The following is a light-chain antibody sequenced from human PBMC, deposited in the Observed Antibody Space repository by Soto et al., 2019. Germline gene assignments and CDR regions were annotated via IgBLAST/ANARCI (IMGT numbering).Light chain of an antibody. V-gene: IGLV2-11*01. CDR3: CSYGGSYTWV. CDR2: DVS. J-gene: IGLJ3*02. CDR1: SSDVGGYNF. Sequence: QSALTQPASVSGSPGQSITISCTGTSSDVGGYNFVSWYQQHPGKAPTLMIFDVSQRPSGVPDRFSGSKSGNTASLTISGLQAEDEADYYCCSYGGSYTWVFGGGTKLTVL.